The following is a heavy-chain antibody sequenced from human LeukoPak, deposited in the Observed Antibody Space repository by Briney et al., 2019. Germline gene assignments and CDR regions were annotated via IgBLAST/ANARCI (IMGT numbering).Heavy chain of an antibody. J-gene: IGHJ5*01. CDR1: GYSISSDYC. CDR3: ARDGGFYYTASPNSWFDP. CDR2: ISHRGSP. Sequence: SETLSLTCIVSGYSISSDYCWGWIRQALGKGLEWIGSISHRGSPYYNPSLQSRVTMSADTPNNQFSLRLSSVTAADTAVYYCARDGGFYYTASPNSWFDPWGQGTTVTVSS. D-gene: IGHD2-15*01. V-gene: IGHV4-38-2*02.